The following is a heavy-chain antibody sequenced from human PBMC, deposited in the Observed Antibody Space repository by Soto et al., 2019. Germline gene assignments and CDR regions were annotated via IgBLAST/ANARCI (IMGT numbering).Heavy chain of an antibody. J-gene: IGHJ6*02. CDR3: ARAYSSWSIYYGMDV. CDR2: IYPGDSDT. V-gene: IGHV5-51*01. D-gene: IGHD6-13*01. CDR1: GYSFTSYW. Sequence: PGESLKISCKGSGYSFTSYWIGWVRQMPGKGLEWMGIIYPGDSDTRYSPSFQGQVTISADKSISTAYLQWSSLKASDTAMYYCARAYSSWSIYYGMDVWGQGTTVTVSS.